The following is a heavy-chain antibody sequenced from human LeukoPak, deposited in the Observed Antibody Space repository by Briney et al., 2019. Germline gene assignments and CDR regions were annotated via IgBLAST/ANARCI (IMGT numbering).Heavy chain of an antibody. CDR3: AKGLAKQLWLSPPY. V-gene: IGHV3-23*01. CDR2: ISGSGGST. CDR1: GFTFSSYA. J-gene: IGHJ4*02. D-gene: IGHD5-18*01. Sequence: GGSMRPSCAASGFTFSSYAMSWVRQAPGKGLEWVSAISGSGGSTYYADSVKGRFTSSRDNSKNTLYLQMNSLRTEDTAVYYCAKGLAKQLWLSPPYWGQGTLVTVSS.